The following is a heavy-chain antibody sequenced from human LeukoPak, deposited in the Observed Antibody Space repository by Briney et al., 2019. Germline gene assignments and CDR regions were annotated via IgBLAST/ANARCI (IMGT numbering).Heavy chain of an antibody. CDR2: INPNSGVT. Sequence: ASVKVCCTSSGYTITCYYILWVRQAPGQGLEWMAWINPNSGVTSYAQKFQGRVTTTRDTSISTNYMELNSLKPDDIAKYYCAKVESTEGRSLYREFYYWGQGTLVTVSS. J-gene: IGHJ4*02. V-gene: IGHV1-2*02. CDR3: AKVESTEGRSLYREFYY. D-gene: IGHD2-8*01. CDR1: GYTITCYY.